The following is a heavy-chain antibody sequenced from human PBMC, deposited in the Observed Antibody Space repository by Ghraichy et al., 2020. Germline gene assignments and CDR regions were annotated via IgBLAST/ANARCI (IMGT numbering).Heavy chain of an antibody. CDR2: MYYSGTT. Sequence: TLSLTCTVSGGSISSSSYYWGWIRQPPGKGLEWIGSMYYSGTTYYDPSLKSRVTISVDTSKNQFSLKLSSVTAADTAVYYCARQDYFYYCMDVWGKGTTVTVSS. CDR1: GGSISSSSYY. D-gene: IGHD2/OR15-2a*01. J-gene: IGHJ6*03. CDR3: ARQDYFYYCMDV. V-gene: IGHV4-39*01.